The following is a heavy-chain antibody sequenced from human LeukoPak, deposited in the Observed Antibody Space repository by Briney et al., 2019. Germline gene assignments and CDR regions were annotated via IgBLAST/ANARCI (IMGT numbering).Heavy chain of an antibody. CDR1: GFTFGDHA. Sequence: GGSLRLSCTASGFTFGDHAMSWVRQAPGGGLEWGGFIRSKGYGGTTEYAASVKGRFTISRDDSKGIAYLQMNSLKIEDTAVYYCTRGPTQQWLYYGMDVWGQGTTVIVSS. D-gene: IGHD5-18*01. CDR2: IRSKGYGGTT. CDR3: TRGPTQQWLYYGMDV. V-gene: IGHV3-49*04. J-gene: IGHJ6*02.